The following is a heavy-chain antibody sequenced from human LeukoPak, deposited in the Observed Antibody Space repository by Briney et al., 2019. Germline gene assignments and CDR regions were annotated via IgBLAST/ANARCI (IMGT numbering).Heavy chain of an antibody. CDR2: IIPIFGTA. V-gene: IGHV1-69*05. J-gene: IGHJ4*02. CDR3: ARGEGYGDFDY. Sequence: GASVKVSCKASGGTFSSYAISWVRQAPGQGLEWMGGIIPIFGTANYAQKFQGRVTMTRDTSTSTVYMELSSLRSEDTAVYYCARGEGYGDFDYWGQGTLATVSS. CDR1: GGTFSSYA. D-gene: IGHD4-17*01.